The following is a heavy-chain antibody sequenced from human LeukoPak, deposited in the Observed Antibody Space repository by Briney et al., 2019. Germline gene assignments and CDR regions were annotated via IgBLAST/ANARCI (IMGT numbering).Heavy chain of an antibody. CDR2: IVVGSGNT. Sequence: TSVKVSCKASGFTFTSSAMQWVRQARGQRLEWIGWIVVGSGNTNYAQKFQERVTITRDMSTSTAYMELSSLRSEDTAVYYCAADLGSGRATVYFDYWGQGTLVTVSS. J-gene: IGHJ4*02. D-gene: IGHD3-10*01. V-gene: IGHV1-58*02. CDR1: GFTFTSSA. CDR3: AADLGSGRATVYFDY.